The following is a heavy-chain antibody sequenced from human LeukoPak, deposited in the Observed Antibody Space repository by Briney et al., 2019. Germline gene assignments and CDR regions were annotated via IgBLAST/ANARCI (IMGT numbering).Heavy chain of an antibody. D-gene: IGHD3-22*01. Sequence: SETLSLTCAVSGGPISSSNWWSWVRQPPGKGLEWIGEIYHSGSTNYNPSLKSRVTISVDKSKNQFSLKLSSVTAADTAVYYCASHDSSGFHDYWGQGTLVTVSS. V-gene: IGHV4-4*02. CDR3: ASHDSSGFHDY. CDR1: GGPISSSNW. CDR2: IYHSGST. J-gene: IGHJ4*02.